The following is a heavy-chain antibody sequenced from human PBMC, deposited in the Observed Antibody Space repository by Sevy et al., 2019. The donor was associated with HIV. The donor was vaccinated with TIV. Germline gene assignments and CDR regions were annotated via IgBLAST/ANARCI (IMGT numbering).Heavy chain of an antibody. CDR2: IWYDGSNK. D-gene: IGHD1-1*01. CDR1: GFTFSSYG. J-gene: IGHJ6*02. CDR3: AREGTSKAVRARSHYYYYYGMDV. V-gene: IGHV3-33*01. Sequence: GGSLRLSCAASGFTFSSYGMHWVRQAPGKGLEWVAVIWYDGSNKYYADSVKGRFTISRDNSKNTLYLQMNSLRAEDTAVYYCAREGTSKAVRARSHYYYYYGMDVWGQWTTVTVSS.